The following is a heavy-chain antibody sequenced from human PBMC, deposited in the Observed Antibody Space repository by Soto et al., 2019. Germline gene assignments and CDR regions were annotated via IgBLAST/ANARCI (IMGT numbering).Heavy chain of an antibody. J-gene: IGHJ4*02. CDR3: ASVGPRPAMVSSDY. Sequence: EVQLVESGGGLVKPGGSLRLSCAASGFTFSSYSMNWVRQAPGKGLEWVSSISSSSSYIYYADSVKGRFTISRDNAKNSLYLQMNSLRAEDTAVYYCASVGPRPAMVSSDYWGQGTLVTVSS. D-gene: IGHD5-18*01. CDR1: GFTFSSYS. CDR2: ISSSSSYI. V-gene: IGHV3-21*01.